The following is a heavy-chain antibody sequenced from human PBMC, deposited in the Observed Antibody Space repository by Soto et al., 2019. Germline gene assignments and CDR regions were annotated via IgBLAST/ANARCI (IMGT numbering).Heavy chain of an antibody. V-gene: IGHV4-4*02. CDR3: AGTYSSSYYCYYGMDV. CDR2: IYHSGST. J-gene: IGHJ6*02. CDR1: GGSISSSNW. D-gene: IGHD6-13*01. Sequence: PSETLSLTCAVSGGSISSSNWWSWVRQPPGKGLEWIGEIYHSGSTNYNPSLKSRVTISVDKSKNQFYLKLSSVTAADTAVYYCAGTYSSSYYCYYGMDVWGQGTTVT.